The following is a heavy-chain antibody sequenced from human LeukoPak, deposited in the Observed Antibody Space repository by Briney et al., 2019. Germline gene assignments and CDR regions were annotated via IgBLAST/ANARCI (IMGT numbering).Heavy chain of an antibody. Sequence: GVSLRLSCAASGFTFSRHWMHWVRQAPGKGLVWVSRINSDGSSTSYADSVKGPFTISRDNAKNTLYLQMNSLRAEDTAVYYCKSGIVATIGDYWGQGTLVTASS. J-gene: IGHJ4*02. V-gene: IGHV3-74*01. CDR3: KSGIVATIGDY. D-gene: IGHD5-12*01. CDR2: INSDGSST. CDR1: GFTFSRHW.